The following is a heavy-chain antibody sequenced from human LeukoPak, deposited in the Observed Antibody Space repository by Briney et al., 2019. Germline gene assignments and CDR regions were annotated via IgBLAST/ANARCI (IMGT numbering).Heavy chain of an antibody. CDR1: GFTFSNYW. CDR3: ARATPYDYGDYFNY. D-gene: IGHD4-17*01. J-gene: IGHJ4*02. Sequence: GGSLRLPCAASGFTFSNYWMSWVRQAPGKGXXXXXNIKQDGSDKYYVDSVKGRFTISRDNAKNSLYLQMNSLRAEDTAVYSCARATPYDYGDYFNYWGQGTLVTVSS. V-gene: IGHV3-7*03. CDR2: IKQDGSDK.